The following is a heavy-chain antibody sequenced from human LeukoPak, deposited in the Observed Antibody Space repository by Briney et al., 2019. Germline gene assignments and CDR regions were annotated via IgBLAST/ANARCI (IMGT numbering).Heavy chain of an antibody. J-gene: IGHJ4*02. Sequence: PSETLSLTCTISGGSVSDYYWSWIRQSPGKGLEWIGYIYHTGSTSYSPSLTSRVTISVDTSKNQFSLKVRSVTAADTAVYYCARVEGYYGRSGYPPPAAADYRGQGTLVTVSS. V-gene: IGHV4-59*08. CDR3: ARVEGYYGRSGYPPPAAADY. CDR1: GGSVSDYY. CDR2: IYHTGST. D-gene: IGHD3-10*02.